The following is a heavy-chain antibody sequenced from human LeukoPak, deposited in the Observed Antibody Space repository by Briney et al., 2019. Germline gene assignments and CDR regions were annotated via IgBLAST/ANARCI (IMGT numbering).Heavy chain of an antibody. V-gene: IGHV4-34*01. CDR2: INHSGST. Sequence: SETLSLTCAVYGGAFSGYYWSWIRQPPGKGLEWIGEINHSGSTNYNPSLKSRVTISVDTSKNQFSLKLSSATAADTAVYYCPSLRRWSSGYKKDYYYIDVWGKGTTVTVSS. J-gene: IGHJ6*03. CDR1: GGAFSGYY. D-gene: IGHD3-22*01. CDR3: PSLRRWSSGYKKDYYYIDV.